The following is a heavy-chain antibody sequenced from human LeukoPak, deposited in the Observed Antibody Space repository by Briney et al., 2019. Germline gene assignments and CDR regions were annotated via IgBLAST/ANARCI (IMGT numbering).Heavy chain of an antibody. J-gene: IGHJ4*02. V-gene: IGHV3-30*02. Sequence: GGSLRLSCAGSGFTFSSYGMHWVRQAPGKGLEWVAFIRYDGSNKYYADSVKGRFTISRDNSKNTLYLQMNSLRAEDTAVYYCAKVCCSSTSPYDGEYYFDYWGQGTLVTVSS. D-gene: IGHD2-2*01. CDR2: IRYDGSNK. CDR1: GFTFSSYG. CDR3: AKVCCSSTSPYDGEYYFDY.